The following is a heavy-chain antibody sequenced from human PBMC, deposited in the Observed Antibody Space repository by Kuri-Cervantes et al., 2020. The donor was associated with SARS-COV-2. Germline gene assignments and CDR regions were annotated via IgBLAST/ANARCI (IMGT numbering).Heavy chain of an antibody. D-gene: IGHD2-21*01. Sequence: ASVKVSCKASGYTFTVYYMHWVRQVPGQGPEWMGWINPNNGATNYLQKFEGRVTMTRDTSINTAYMELSRLRFDDTAVYYSATSPGMWPGDWGRGTLVTVSS. J-gene: IGHJ1*01. V-gene: IGHV1-2*02. CDR3: ATSPGMWPGD. CDR2: INPNNGAT. CDR1: GYTFTVYY.